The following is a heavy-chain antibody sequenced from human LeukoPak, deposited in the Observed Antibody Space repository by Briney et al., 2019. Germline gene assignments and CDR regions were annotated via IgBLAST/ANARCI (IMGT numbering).Heavy chain of an antibody. CDR2: IYYSGST. J-gene: IGHJ4*02. Sequence: SETLSLTCTVSGGSISSYYWSWIRQPPGKGLEWIGYIYYSGSTNYNPSLKSRVTISVDTSQNQFYLKLSSVTAADTAVYYCARDGYSGSDALWGQGTLVTVSS. CDR3: ARDGYSGSDAL. D-gene: IGHD5-12*01. CDR1: GGSISSYY. V-gene: IGHV4-59*01.